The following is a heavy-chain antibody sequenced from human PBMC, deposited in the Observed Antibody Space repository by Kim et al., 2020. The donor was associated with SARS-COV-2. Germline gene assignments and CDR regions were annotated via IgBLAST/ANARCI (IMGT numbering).Heavy chain of an antibody. CDR2: IYYSGST. CDR1: GDSISSTTYY. D-gene: IGHD3-22*01. J-gene: IGHJ3*02. Sequence: SETLSLTCTVSGDSISSTTYYWGWIRQPPGKGLEWIGNIYYSGSTYYNPSLKSRVTISVDTSKNQFSLKLNSVTAADTAVYYCARDSGYYPHDAFDIWG. CDR3: ARDSGYYPHDAFDI. V-gene: IGHV4-39*02.